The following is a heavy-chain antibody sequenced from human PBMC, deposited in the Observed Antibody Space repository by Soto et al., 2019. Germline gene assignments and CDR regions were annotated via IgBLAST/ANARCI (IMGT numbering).Heavy chain of an antibody. CDR3: ARGFTIWFDP. J-gene: IGHJ5*02. Sequence: QVQLVQSGAEEKKPGATVKVSCKASGYTFTSYAMDWGRQAPAQRLEWMGWINAGNCNTKYSQKFQGRVTITRDTSASTAYMELSSLRSEDTAVYYCARGFTIWFDPWGQGTLVTVSS. CDR1: GYTFTSYA. CDR2: INAGNCNT. V-gene: IGHV1-3*05. D-gene: IGHD3-3*01.